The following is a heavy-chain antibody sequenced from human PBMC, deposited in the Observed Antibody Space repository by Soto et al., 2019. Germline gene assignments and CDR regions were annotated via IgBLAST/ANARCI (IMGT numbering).Heavy chain of an antibody. Sequence: LRLSCAASGFTFSSYAMSWVRQAPGKGLEWVSAISGSGGSTYYADSVKGRFTISRDNSKNTLYLQMNSLRAEDTAVYYCAKGSPYYDFWSGYYGRGSNWFDPWGQGTLVTVS. CDR2: ISGSGGST. D-gene: IGHD3-3*01. J-gene: IGHJ5*02. V-gene: IGHV3-23*01. CDR1: GFTFSSYA. CDR3: AKGSPYYDFWSGYYGRGSNWFDP.